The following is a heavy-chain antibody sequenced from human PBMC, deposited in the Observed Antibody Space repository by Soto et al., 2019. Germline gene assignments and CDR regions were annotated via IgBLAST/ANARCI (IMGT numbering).Heavy chain of an antibody. D-gene: IGHD3-10*01. Sequence: SETLSLTCTVSGGSISSYYWSWIRQPPGKGLEWIGYIYYSGSTNYNPSLKSRVTISVDTSKNQFSLKRSSGTSADKAVYYCERITYYYGSGSFPTYYYYGIDVWGQRTTVTVCS. J-gene: IGHJ6*02. CDR3: ERITYYYGSGSFPTYYYYGIDV. V-gene: IGHV4-59*01. CDR1: GGSISSYY. CDR2: IYYSGST.